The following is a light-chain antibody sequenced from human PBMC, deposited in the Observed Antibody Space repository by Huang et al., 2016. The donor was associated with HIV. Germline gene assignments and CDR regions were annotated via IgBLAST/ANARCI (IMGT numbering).Light chain of an antibody. CDR1: QSVSGSY. CDR2: GAS. Sequence: EIVLTQSPGTLSLSPGERATLSCRASQSVSGSYLAWYQQKPGQTPRLLIYGASSRSPVIPDRFSGSGSGTDFTLTISRLEPEDFAVYYSQQYGSSPYTFGQGTKLEIK. V-gene: IGKV3-20*01. J-gene: IGKJ2*01. CDR3: QQYGSSPYT.